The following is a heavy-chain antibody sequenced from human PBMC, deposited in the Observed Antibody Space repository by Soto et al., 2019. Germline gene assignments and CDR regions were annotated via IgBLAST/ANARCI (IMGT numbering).Heavy chain of an antibody. Sequence: DVQLVESGGGLVQPGRSLRLSCAASGFTFDDYAIHWVRQAPGKGLEWVSGISWNSGNIGYADSVKGRFTISRDNDKKSLYLQMNSLRAVDTALYYCAIFRTVTTPFDDWGQGTLVTVSS. CDR2: ISWNSGNI. J-gene: IGHJ4*02. CDR1: GFTFDDYA. CDR3: AIFRTVTTPFDD. V-gene: IGHV3-9*01. D-gene: IGHD4-17*01.